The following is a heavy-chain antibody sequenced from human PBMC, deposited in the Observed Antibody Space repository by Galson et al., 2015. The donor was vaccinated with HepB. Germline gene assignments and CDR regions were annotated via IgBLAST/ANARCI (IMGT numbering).Heavy chain of an antibody. CDR1: GYDFSDFY. CDR3: APALRGINYGRDYHGMDV. D-gene: IGHD3-16*01. Sequence: SVKVSCKAAGYDFSDFYIHWVRQAPGQGLEWMGWINPNRGVTRYADKFQGGVTMTRDTSSTTAYVELRRLKSDDPAVYYGAPALRGINYGRDYHGMDVCGQGTLVTVSS. J-gene: IGHJ4*02. V-gene: IGHV1-2*02. CDR2: INPNRGVT.